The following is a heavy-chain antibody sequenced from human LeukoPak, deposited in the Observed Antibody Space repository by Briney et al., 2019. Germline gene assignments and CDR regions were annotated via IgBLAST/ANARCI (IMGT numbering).Heavy chain of an antibody. CDR1: GYTFTGYY. Sequence: ASVTVSCKASGYTFTGYYMHWVRQAPGQGLEWMGWINPNSGGTNYAQKFQGRVTMTRDTSISTAYMELSRLRSEDTAIYYCARDNSVGDNAWWFDPWGQGTLVTVSS. D-gene: IGHD1-26*01. J-gene: IGHJ5*02. V-gene: IGHV1-2*02. CDR3: ARDNSVGDNAWWFDP. CDR2: INPNSGGT.